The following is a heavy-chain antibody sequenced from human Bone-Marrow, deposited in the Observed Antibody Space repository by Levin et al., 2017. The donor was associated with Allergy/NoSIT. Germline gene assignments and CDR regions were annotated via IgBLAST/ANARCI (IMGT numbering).Heavy chain of an antibody. CDR1: GFTLSTFG. CDR3: ANGGYIDS. CDR2: ISSSADST. D-gene: IGHD3-22*01. Sequence: GGSLRLSCAASGFTLSTFGMSWVRQASGRGLEFVSAISSSADSTYYADSVKGRFTISRDNLKSTVSLQMNSLRAEDTAIYYCANGGYIDSWGQGTLVTVSS. J-gene: IGHJ4*02. V-gene: IGHV3-23*01.